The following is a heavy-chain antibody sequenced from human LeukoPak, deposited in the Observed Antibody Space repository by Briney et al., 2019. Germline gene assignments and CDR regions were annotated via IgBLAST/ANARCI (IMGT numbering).Heavy chain of an antibody. CDR3: AREVVTPTYNWFDP. CDR1: GGSISSGGYY. D-gene: IGHD2-15*01. Sequence: PSQTLSLTCTVSGGSISSGGYYWSWIRQHPGKGLEWIGYIYYSGSTYYNPSLKSRVTISVGTSKNQFSPKPSSVTAADTAVYYCAREVVTPTYNWFDPWGQGTLVTVYS. CDR2: IYYSGST. V-gene: IGHV4-31*03. J-gene: IGHJ5*02.